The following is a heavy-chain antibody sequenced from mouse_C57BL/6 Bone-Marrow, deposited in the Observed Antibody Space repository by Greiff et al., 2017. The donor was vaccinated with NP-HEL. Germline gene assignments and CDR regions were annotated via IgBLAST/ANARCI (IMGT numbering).Heavy chain of an antibody. CDR1: GYTFTSYT. D-gene: IGHD1-1*01. J-gene: IGHJ2*01. V-gene: IGHV1-4*01. Sequence: QVQLQQSGAELARPGASVKMSCKASGYTFTSYTMHWVKQRPGQGLEWIGYINPSSGYTKYNQKFKDKATLTADKSSSTAYMQLSSLTSEDSAVYYGARFSTTVVANFDYWGQGTTRTVSA. CDR3: ARFSTTVVANFDY. CDR2: INPSSGYT.